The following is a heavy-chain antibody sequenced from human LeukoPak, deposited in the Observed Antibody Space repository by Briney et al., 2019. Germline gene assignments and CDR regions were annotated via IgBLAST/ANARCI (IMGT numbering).Heavy chain of an antibody. Sequence: GGSLRLSCAASGFXFSSYSINWVRQAPGKGLEWVSSISSSSSYIYYADSVKGRFTISRDNAKNSLYLQMNSLRAEDTAVYYCARGAAGTFDYWGQGTLVTVSS. CDR3: ARGAAGTFDY. CDR2: ISSSSSYI. J-gene: IGHJ4*02. V-gene: IGHV3-21*01. CDR1: GFXFSSYS. D-gene: IGHD6-13*01.